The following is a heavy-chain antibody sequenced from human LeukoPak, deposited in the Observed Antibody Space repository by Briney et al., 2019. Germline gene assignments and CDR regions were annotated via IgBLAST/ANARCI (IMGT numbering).Heavy chain of an antibody. V-gene: IGHV3-9*03. CDR2: ISWNSGSI. D-gene: IGHD2-8*01. Sequence: SLRLSCAASGFTFSTYNMNWVRQAPGKGLEWVSGISWNSGSIGYADSVKGRFTISRDNAKNSLYLQMNSLRAEDMALYYCAKGNGYYYYMDVWGKGTTVTVSS. J-gene: IGHJ6*03. CDR1: GFTFSTYN. CDR3: AKGNGYYYYMDV.